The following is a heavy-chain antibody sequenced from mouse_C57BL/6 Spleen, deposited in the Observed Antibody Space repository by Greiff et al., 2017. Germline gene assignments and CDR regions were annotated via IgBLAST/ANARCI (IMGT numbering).Heavy chain of an antibody. CDR3: ARSTVVPDWDVDV. CDR2: IYTGDGDT. CDR1: GYAFSSYW. J-gene: IGHJ1*03. D-gene: IGHD1-1*01. V-gene: IGHV1-80*01. Sequence: VKLQQSGAELVKPGASVKISCKASGYAFSSYWMNWVKQRPGKGLEWIGQIYTGDGDTNYNGKFKGKATLTADKSYSTAYMQISSLTSEDSAVDFCARSTVVPDWDVDVWGTGTTVTVSS.